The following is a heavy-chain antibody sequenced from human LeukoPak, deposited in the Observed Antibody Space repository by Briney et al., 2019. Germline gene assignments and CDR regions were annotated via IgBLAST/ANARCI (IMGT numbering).Heavy chain of an antibody. CDR2: IYSGGST. CDR1: GFTVSSNY. D-gene: IGHD6-19*01. Sequence: PGGSLRLSCAASGFTVSSNYMSWVRQAPGKGLEWVSVIYSGGSTYYADSVKGRFTISRDNAKNSLYLQMNSLRAEDTAVYYCVRDQTGGIAVAGTDFLSWGQGTLVTVSS. V-gene: IGHV3-53*01. CDR3: VRDQTGGIAVAGTDFLS. J-gene: IGHJ4*02.